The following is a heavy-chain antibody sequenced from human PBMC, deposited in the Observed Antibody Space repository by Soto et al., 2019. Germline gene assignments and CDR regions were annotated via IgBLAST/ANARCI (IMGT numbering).Heavy chain of an antibody. CDR3: ARDWGSSWYRGAFDI. CDR1: GGSISSGGYY. J-gene: IGHJ3*02. CDR2: IYYSGST. D-gene: IGHD6-13*01. Sequence: PSETLSLTCTVSGGSISSGGYYWSWLRQPPGKGLEWIGYIYYSGSTNYNPSLKSRVTISVDTSKNQFSLKLSSVTAADTAVYYCARDWGSSWYRGAFDIWGQGTMVTVSS. V-gene: IGHV4-61*08.